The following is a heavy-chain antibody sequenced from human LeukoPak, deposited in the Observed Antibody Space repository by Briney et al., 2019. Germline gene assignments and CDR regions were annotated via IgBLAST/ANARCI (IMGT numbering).Heavy chain of an antibody. CDR2: TRNKANSYIT. V-gene: IGHV3-72*01. CDR1: GFTFSDHF. CDR3: ASIRGTFGY. J-gene: IGHJ4*02. D-gene: IGHD1-26*01. Sequence: GGALRLSCAASGFTFSDHFLDWVRQAPGKGLEWVGRTRNKANSYITEYAASVKGRFTISRDDSKNSLYLQMSSLKTDDTAMYYCASIRGTFGYWGQGTLVTVSS.